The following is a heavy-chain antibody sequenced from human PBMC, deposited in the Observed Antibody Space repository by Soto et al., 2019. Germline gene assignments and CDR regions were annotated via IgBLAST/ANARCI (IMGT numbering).Heavy chain of an antibody. CDR1: GFTVSSNY. CDR2: IYSGGST. Sequence: SLRLSCAASGFTVSSNYMSWVRQAPGKGLEWVSVIYSGGSTYYADSVKGRFTISRDNSKNTLYLQMNSLRAEDTAVYYCARERPRGYGMDVWGQGTTVTVSS. CDR3: ARERPRGYGMDV. J-gene: IGHJ6*02. V-gene: IGHV3-53*01.